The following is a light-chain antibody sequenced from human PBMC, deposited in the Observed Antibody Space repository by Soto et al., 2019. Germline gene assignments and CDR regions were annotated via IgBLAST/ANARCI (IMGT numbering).Light chain of an antibody. V-gene: IGLV1-44*01. J-gene: IGLJ3*02. CDR3: AAWDDSLNGVV. Sequence: QSALTQPPSASGTPGQRVTISCSGSTSNIGSNTVNWYQQLPGSAPTLLMFSNDKRPSGVPDRFSGSKSGTSVSLAISGLQSEDEADYYCAAWDDSLNGVVFGGGTKVTVL. CDR1: TSNIGSNT. CDR2: SND.